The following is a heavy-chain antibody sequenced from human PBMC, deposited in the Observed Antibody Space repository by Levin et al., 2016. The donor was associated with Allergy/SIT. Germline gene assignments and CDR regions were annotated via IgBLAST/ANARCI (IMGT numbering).Heavy chain of an antibody. CDR2: ISYDGSNK. J-gene: IGHJ5*02. CDR3: AKDLRGFNLHNWFDP. V-gene: IGHV3-30*18. D-gene: IGHD5-24*01. Sequence: WIRQPPGKGLEWVAVISYDGSNKYYADSVKGRFTISRDNSKNTLYLQMDSLRAEDTAVYFCAKDLRGFNLHNWFDPWGQGTLVTVSS.